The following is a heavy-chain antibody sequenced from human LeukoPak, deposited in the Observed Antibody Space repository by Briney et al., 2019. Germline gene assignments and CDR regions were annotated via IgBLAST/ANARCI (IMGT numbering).Heavy chain of an antibody. V-gene: IGHV3-49*04. D-gene: IGHD3-10*01. CDR3: TRSSGSNYYYFGMDV. J-gene: IGHJ6*02. CDR2: IRSKAYGGTT. CDR1: GFTFGDYA. Sequence: GGSLRLSCTASGFTFGDYAMSWVRQAPGKGLEWVGFIRSKAYGGTTEYAASVKGRFKLSRDDSKSIAYLQMNSLKTEDTAVYYCTRSSGSNYYYFGMDVWGQGTTVTVSS.